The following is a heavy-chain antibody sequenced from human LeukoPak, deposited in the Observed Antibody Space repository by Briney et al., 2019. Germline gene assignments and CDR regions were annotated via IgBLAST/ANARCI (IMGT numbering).Heavy chain of an antibody. V-gene: IGHV3-23*01. D-gene: IGHD4-17*01. J-gene: IGHJ4*02. CDR1: GFTFSSYA. CDR2: ISGSGGST. Sequence: PGGSLRLSRAASGFTFSSYAMSWVRQAPGKGLEWVSAISGSGGSTYYADSVKGRFTISRDNSKNTLYLQMNSLRAEDTAVYYCAKDPTGTTVTTPYFDYWGQGTLVTVSS. CDR3: AKDPTGTTVTTPYFDY.